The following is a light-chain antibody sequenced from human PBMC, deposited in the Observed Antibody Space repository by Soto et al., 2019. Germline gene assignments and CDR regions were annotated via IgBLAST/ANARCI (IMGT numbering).Light chain of an antibody. Sequence: IQLTQSPSSLSASVGDRVTISCRASQGNNSFVAWYQQKSGKAPKLLIYAASTLQSGVPSRFSGSGSGTDLTLTISSLQPEDFATYYCQQLNDRRFSFGPGTKLDIK. CDR2: AAS. CDR1: QGNNSF. V-gene: IGKV1-9*01. J-gene: IGKJ3*01. CDR3: QQLNDRRFS.